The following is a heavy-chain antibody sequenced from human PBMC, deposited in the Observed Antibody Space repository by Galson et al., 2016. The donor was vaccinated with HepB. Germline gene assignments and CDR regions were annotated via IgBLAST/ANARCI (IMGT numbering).Heavy chain of an antibody. CDR1: GGSFSSFA. Sequence: SVKVSCKASGGSFSSFAINWVRQAPGQGLEWMGRIIPIRDVTNYAPGFQGRLTITADRSTRTAFMQLSSLRSDDTAIYYCARHGHSGWYGWFAPWGHGTLVTVST. CDR2: IIPIRDVT. V-gene: IGHV1-69*04. J-gene: IGHJ5*02. D-gene: IGHD6-19*01. CDR3: ARHGHSGWYGWFAP.